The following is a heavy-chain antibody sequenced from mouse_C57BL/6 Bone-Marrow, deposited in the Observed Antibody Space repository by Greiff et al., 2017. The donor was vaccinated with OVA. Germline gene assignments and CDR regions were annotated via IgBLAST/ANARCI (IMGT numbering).Heavy chain of an antibody. CDR2: INYDGSST. Sequence: DVHLVESEGGLVQPGSSMKLSCTASGFTFSDYYMAWVRQVPEKGLEWVANINYDGSSTYYLDSLKSRFIISRDNAKNILYLQMSSLKSEDTATYYCAREDYYGTFDYWGQGTTLTVSS. J-gene: IGHJ2*01. CDR1: GFTFSDYY. CDR3: AREDYYGTFDY. V-gene: IGHV5-16*01. D-gene: IGHD1-1*01.